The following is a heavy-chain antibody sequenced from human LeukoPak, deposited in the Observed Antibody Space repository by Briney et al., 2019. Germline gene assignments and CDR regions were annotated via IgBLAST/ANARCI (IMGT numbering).Heavy chain of an antibody. Sequence: SETLSLTCTVSGGSISSYYWSWIRQPPGKGLEWIGYIYYSGSTNYNPSLKSRVTISVDTSKNQFSLKLSSVTAADTAVYYCARATGWAYCGGDCYSSAFDIWGQGTMVTVSS. CDR2: IYYSGST. CDR1: GGSISSYY. J-gene: IGHJ3*02. V-gene: IGHV4-59*12. D-gene: IGHD2-21*02. CDR3: ARATGWAYCGGDCYSSAFDI.